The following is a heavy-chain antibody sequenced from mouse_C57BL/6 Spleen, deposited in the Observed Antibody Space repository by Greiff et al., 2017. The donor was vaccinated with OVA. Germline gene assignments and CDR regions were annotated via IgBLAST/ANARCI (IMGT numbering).Heavy chain of an antibody. CDR1: GYTFTSYW. Sequence: QVQLQQPGAELVKPGASVKMSCKASGYTFTSYWITWVKQRPEQGLEWIGDIYPGSGSTNYNEKFKSKATLTVDTSSSTAYMQLSSLTSEDSAVYYCARGDSNYSYYFDYWGQGTTLTVSS. CDR3: ARGDSNYSYYFDY. V-gene: IGHV1-55*01. CDR2: IYPGSGST. J-gene: IGHJ2*01. D-gene: IGHD2-5*01.